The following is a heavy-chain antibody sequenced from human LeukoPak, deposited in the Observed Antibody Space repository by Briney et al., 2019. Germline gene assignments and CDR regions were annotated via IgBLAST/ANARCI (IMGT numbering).Heavy chain of an antibody. D-gene: IGHD4-17*01. CDR3: AKTTVTTSLPFDY. J-gene: IGHJ4*02. CDR1: GFTFSSYG. CDR2: IWYVGSNK. V-gene: IGHV3-33*06. Sequence: PGGSLRLSCAASGFTFSSYGMHWVRQAPGKGLEWVAVIWYVGSNKYYADSVKGRFTISRDNSKNTLYLQMNSLRAEDTAVYYCAKTTVTTSLPFDYWGQGTLVTVSS.